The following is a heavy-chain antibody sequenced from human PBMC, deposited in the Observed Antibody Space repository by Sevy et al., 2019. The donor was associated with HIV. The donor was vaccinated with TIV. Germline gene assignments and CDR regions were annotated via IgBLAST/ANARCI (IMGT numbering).Heavy chain of an antibody. CDR2: ISYDGSNK. J-gene: IGHJ4*02. V-gene: IGHV3-30-3*01. CDR3: ARGIVVGAAHFDY. Sequence: GGSLRLSCAASGFTFSSYAMHWVRQAPGKGLEWVVVISYDGSNKYYADSVKGRFTISRDNSKNTLYLQMNSLRAEDTAVYYCARGIVVGAAHFDYWGQGTLVTVSS. D-gene: IGHD1-26*01. CDR1: GFTFSSYA.